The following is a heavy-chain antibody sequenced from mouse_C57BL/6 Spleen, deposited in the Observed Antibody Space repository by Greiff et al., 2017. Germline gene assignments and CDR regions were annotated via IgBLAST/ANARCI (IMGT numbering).Heavy chain of an antibody. CDR3: ARRPLITTVVASGYFDV. CDR2: IYPGGGYT. V-gene: IGHV1-63*01. Sequence: QVQLQQSGAELVRPGTSVKMSCKASGYTFTNYWIGWAKQRPGHGLEWIGDIYPGGGYTNYNEKFKGKATLTADKSSSTAYMQFSSLTSEDSAIYYCARRPLITTVVASGYFDVWGTGTTVTVSS. J-gene: IGHJ1*03. CDR1: GYTFTNYW. D-gene: IGHD1-1*01.